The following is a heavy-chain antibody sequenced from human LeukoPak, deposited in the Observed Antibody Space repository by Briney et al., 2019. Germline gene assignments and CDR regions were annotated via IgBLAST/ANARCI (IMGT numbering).Heavy chain of an antibody. CDR2: IRYDGSIK. Sequence: SGGSLRLSCAASGFTFSNAWMSWVRQAPGKGLEWVAFIRYDGSIKYYADSVKGRFTIFRDNSKNSLFLQMNSLRTEDMAIYYCAKDRPSYNSSWTFDYWGQGTLVTVSS. V-gene: IGHV3-30*02. J-gene: IGHJ4*02. CDR3: AKDRPSYNSSWTFDY. CDR1: GFTFSNAW. D-gene: IGHD2/OR15-2a*01.